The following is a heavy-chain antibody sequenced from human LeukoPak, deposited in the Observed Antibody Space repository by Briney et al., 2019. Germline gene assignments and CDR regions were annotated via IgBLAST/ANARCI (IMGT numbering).Heavy chain of an antibody. V-gene: IGHV1-2*02. CDR2: INPNSGGT. CDR1: GYTFTGYY. D-gene: IGHD3-10*01. Sequence: ASVKVSCKASGYTFTGYYMHWVRQAPGQGLEWMGWINPNSGGTNYAQKFQGRVTMTRDTSISTAYMELSRLRSDDTAVYYCATAKGYMVRGVIMYGMDVWGQGTTVTVSS. CDR3: ATAKGYMVRGVIMYGMDV. J-gene: IGHJ6*02.